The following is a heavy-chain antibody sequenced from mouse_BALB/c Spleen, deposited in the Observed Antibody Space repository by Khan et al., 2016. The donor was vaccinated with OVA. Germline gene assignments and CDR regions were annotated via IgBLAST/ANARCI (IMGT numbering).Heavy chain of an antibody. V-gene: IGHV9-1*02. CDR2: ISTYTGQS. CDR1: RYTFTDYG. Sequence: QFQLVQSGPELKRPGETVKISCKASRYTFTDYGMNWVKQAPGKGLKWMGWISTYTGQSTYADDFKGRFAFSLEASATTVFLQINNLKNEDMATYYCARSRGNFLLDHWGQGSTLTVSS. J-gene: IGHJ2*01. CDR3: ARSRGNFLLDH. D-gene: IGHD2-1*01.